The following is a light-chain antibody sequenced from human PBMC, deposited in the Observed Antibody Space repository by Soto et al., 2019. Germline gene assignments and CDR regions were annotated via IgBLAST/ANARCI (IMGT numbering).Light chain of an antibody. V-gene: IGKV1-12*01. CDR1: QGVNNW. Sequence: DIQLTQSPSSVSASAGDRVTITCRASQGVNNWLAWYQQKPGEAPKLLFYTVSTLNSGVPSMFSGSGSGTVFTLTISSLQPEDCATYYCQQANTFPLTFGGGTKVEIK. J-gene: IGKJ4*01. CDR2: TVS. CDR3: QQANTFPLT.